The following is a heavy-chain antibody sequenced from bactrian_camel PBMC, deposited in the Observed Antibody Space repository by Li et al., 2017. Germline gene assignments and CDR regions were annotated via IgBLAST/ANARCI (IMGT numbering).Heavy chain of an antibody. Sequence: HVQLVESGGGSVQAGGSLKLSCVASGEGVYNSACMGWFRQAPGKEREGVAAIDSDSDGSTSYADSVKGRFTISRDNAKNTLYLQLNSLETEDRGMYYCAKGCKWDGYKWSPDCRYRGQGTQVTVS. CDR1: GEGVYNSAC. CDR3: AKGCKWDGYKWSPDCRY. J-gene: IGHJ4*01. CDR2: IDSDSDGST. V-gene: IGHV3S1*01. D-gene: IGHD3*01.